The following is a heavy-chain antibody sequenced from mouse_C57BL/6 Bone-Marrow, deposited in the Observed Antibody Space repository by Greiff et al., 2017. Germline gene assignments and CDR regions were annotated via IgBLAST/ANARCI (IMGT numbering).Heavy chain of an antibody. V-gene: IGHV1-22*01. CDR3: ARGNMVPFDY. CDR2: INPNNGGT. J-gene: IGHJ2*01. Sequence: EVQLQQSGPELVKPGASVKMSCKASGYTFTDYNMHWVKQSHGKSLEWIGYINPNNGGTSYNQKFKGKATLTVNKSSSTAYMELRSLPSEDSAVYYFARGNMVPFDYWGQGTTLTVSS. D-gene: IGHD2-2*01. CDR1: GYTFTDYN.